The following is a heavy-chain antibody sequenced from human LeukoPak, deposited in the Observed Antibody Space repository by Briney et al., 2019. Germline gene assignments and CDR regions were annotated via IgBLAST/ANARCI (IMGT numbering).Heavy chain of an antibody. V-gene: IGHV3-74*01. CDR1: GFTFSSYW. D-gene: IGHD3-10*01. CDR2: ITSDASST. J-gene: IGHJ3*02. Sequence: QPGGSLRLSCAASGFTFSSYWMHWVRQAPGKGLVWVSRITSDASSTSYADSVKGRFTISRDNAKNTLYLRMNSLRAEDTAVYYCAREFEGQEAGAYGSGSYDVFDIWGQGTMVTVSS. CDR3: AREFEGQEAGAYGSGSYDVFDI.